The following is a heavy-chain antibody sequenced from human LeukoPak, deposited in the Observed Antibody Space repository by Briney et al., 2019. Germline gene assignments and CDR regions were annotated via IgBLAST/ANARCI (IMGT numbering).Heavy chain of an antibody. J-gene: IGHJ4*02. CDR2: INSDGSWT. Sequence: GGSLRLSCASSGNYWMHWVRQAPGKGLVWVSHINSDGSWTSYADSVKGRFTISKDNAKNTVYLQMNSLRAEDTAVYYCVSFYETYWGRGTLVTVSS. D-gene: IGHD2/OR15-2a*01. V-gene: IGHV3-74*01. CDR3: VSFYETY. CDR1: GNYW.